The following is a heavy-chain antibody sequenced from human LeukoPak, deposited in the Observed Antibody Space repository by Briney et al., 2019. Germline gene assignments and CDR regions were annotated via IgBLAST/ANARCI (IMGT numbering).Heavy chain of an antibody. Sequence: SGPTLVNPTQTLTLTCTFSGFSLSTSGVGVGWIRQPPGKALERLALIYWNDDKRYSPSLKSRLTITKDTSKNQVVLTMTNMDPVDTATYYCAHRSITIFGVVIVDYWGQGTLVTVSS. V-gene: IGHV2-5*01. CDR1: GFSLSTSGVG. CDR2: IYWNDDK. CDR3: AHRSITIFGVVIVDY. D-gene: IGHD3-3*01. J-gene: IGHJ4*02.